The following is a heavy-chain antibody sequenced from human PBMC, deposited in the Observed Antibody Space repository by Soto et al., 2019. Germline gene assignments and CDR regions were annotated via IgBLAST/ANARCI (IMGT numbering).Heavy chain of an antibody. CDR2: IYSTGSK. J-gene: IGHJ2*01. V-gene: IGHV3-53*02. CDR3: ARSIVVVIRTFNWYFDL. CDR1: GFSVSSNY. Sequence: EVQLVETGGGLIQPGGPLRLSCAASGFSVSSNYMRWVRQAPGKGLEWVSVIYSTGSKYYADSVKGRFIISRDNSKNTLYLEMNSLRAEDTAVYYCARSIVVVIRTFNWYFDLWGRGTLVTVSS. D-gene: IGHD3-22*01.